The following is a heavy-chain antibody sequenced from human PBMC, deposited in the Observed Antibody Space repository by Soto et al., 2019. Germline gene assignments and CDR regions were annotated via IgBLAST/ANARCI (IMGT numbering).Heavy chain of an antibody. CDR2: IISSSIYK. D-gene: IGHD4-17*01. CDR1: GFTFSDYY. Sequence: GGSLRLSCAASGFTFSDYYMSWIRQAPGKGLEWVSYIISSSIYKTYADSVKGRFTISRDNAKTSLYLQMNSLRAEDTAVYYCARRETVTTSLDYWGQGTLVTVSS. CDR3: ARRETVTTSLDY. V-gene: IGHV3-11*03. J-gene: IGHJ4*02.